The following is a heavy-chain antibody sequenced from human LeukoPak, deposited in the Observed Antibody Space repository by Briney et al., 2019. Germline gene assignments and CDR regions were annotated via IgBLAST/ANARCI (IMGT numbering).Heavy chain of an antibody. CDR1: GYCISSGYF. CDR3: ASAQVDISAFDI. CDR2: IHSGESP. J-gene: IGHJ3*02. V-gene: IGHV4-38-2*02. Sequence: SETLSLTCTVSGYCISSGYFWGWIRQPPGKGLEWIGIIHSGESPYYSPSLESRITISIDTSKNQFSLQLNSVTPEDTAVYYCASAQVDISAFDIWGQGTMVTVSS. D-gene: IGHD5-12*01.